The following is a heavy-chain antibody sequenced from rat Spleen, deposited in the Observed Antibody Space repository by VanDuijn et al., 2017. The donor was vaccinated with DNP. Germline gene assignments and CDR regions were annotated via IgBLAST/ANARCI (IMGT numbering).Heavy chain of an antibody. CDR3: ARNPHFDY. D-gene: IGHD3-8*01. J-gene: IGHJ2*01. CDR1: GFSLTSYS. Sequence: QVQLKESGPGLVQPSETLSLTCTVSGFSLTSYSVHWVRRHSGKSLEWMGRMWSDGDTSYNSAFTSRLSISRDTSKSQVFLKMNSLQTEDTGTYYCARNPHFDYWGQGVMVTVSS. V-gene: IGHV2S18*01. CDR2: MWSDGDT.